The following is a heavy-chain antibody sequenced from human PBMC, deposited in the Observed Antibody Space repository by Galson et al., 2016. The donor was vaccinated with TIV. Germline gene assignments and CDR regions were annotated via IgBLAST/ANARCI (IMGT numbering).Heavy chain of an antibody. CDR1: GFPFSNYV. CDR3: AKDSTDSGGWFWFY. CDR2: ITGSGYGAYGT. D-gene: IGHD6-19*01. J-gene: IGHJ4*02. V-gene: IGHV3-23*01. Sequence: SLRLSCAASGFPFSNYVMSWVRQAPGKGLEWVATITGSGYGAYGTYYTDSVKGRFTVSRDNSKSTLFLEMNSLRAEDTAVYYCAKDSTDSGGWFWFYWGQGTLVTVSS.